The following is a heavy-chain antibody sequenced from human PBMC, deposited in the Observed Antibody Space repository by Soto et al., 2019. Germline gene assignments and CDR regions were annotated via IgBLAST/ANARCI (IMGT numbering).Heavy chain of an antibody. V-gene: IGHV4-39*01. CDR1: GGYISSSSYY. CDR3: ARLGCSGGSCYPNYYYYYYMDV. J-gene: IGHJ6*03. D-gene: IGHD2-15*01. CDR2: IYYSGST. Sequence: SETLCLTCTVAGGYISSSSYYWVWIRKPPGKGLEWIGSIYYSGSTYYNPSLKSRVTISVDTSKNQFSLKLSSVTAADTAVYYCARLGCSGGSCYPNYYYYYYMDVWGKGTTVTVSS.